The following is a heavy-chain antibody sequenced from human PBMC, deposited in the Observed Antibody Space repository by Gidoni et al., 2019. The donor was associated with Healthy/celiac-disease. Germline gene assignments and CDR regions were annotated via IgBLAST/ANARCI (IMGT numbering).Heavy chain of an antibody. CDR3: ARSDSSGYYYYFYY. Sequence: QVQLQESGPGLVKPSQTLSLTCTVSGGSISSGSYYWIWIRQPAGKGLEWIGRIYTSGSTNYNPSLKSRVTISVDTSKNHFSLKLSSVTAADTAVYYCARSDSSGYYYYFYYWGQGTLVTVSS. V-gene: IGHV4-61*02. D-gene: IGHD3-22*01. J-gene: IGHJ4*02. CDR2: IYTSGST. CDR1: GGSISSGSYY.